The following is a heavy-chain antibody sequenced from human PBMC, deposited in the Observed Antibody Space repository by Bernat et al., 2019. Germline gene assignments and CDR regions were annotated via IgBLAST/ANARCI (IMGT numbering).Heavy chain of an antibody. J-gene: IGHJ6*03. D-gene: IGHD6-19*01. V-gene: IGHV3-33*01. CDR3: AIDQCSPHYYYYYYVDV. CDR2: IWYDGSNK. CDR1: GFTFSSYG. Sequence: QVQLVESGGGVVQTGRSLRLSCAASGFTFSSYGMHWVRQASGKGLERVAVIWYDGSNKYYADSVKGRFTLSRDNSKNTLYLQMNSLRAEDTAVYYCAIDQCSPHYYYYYYVDVWGRGTTVTVSS.